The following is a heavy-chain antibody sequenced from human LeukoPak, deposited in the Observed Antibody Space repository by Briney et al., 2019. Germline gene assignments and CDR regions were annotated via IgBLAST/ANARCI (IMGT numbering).Heavy chain of an antibody. V-gene: IGHV1-69*01. CDR3: HYSYGSYHYDSSGSGVWPAYYFDY. CDR1: GGTFSSYA. CDR2: IIPIFGTA. D-gene: IGHD3-22*01. Sequence: SSVKVSCKASGGTFSSYAISWVRQAPGQGLEWMGGIIPIFGTANYAQKFQGRVTITADESTSTAYMELSSLRSEDTAVYYCHYSYGSYHYDSSGSGVWPAYYFDYWGQGTLVTVSS. J-gene: IGHJ4*02.